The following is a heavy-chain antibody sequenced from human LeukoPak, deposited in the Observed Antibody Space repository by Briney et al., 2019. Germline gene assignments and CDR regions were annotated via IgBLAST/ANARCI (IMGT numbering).Heavy chain of an antibody. CDR3: ARALYSGSYSSDY. Sequence: GASVKVSCKASGGTFSSYAISWVRQAPGQGLEWMGGIIPIFGTANYAQKFQGRVTITADESTSTAYMELSSLRSEDTAVYYCARALYSGSYSSDYWGQGTLVTVSS. CDR2: IIPIFGTA. CDR1: GGTFSSYA. D-gene: IGHD1-26*01. J-gene: IGHJ4*02. V-gene: IGHV1-69*13.